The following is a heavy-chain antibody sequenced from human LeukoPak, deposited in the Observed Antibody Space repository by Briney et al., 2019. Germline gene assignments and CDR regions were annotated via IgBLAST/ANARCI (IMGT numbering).Heavy chain of an antibody. CDR2: IRSKTYGATA. D-gene: IGHD5-12*01. CDR3: TRGLAGFTGYDDY. V-gene: IGHV3-49*04. CDR1: GFSVGDYA. Sequence: GGSPRLSCAASGFSVGDYAMSWVRQAPGKGLEWVGFIRSKTYGATADYAASVEGRFTISRDDSKNIAYLQMNGLKTEDTAVYYCTRGLAGFTGYDDYWGQGTLVTVSS. J-gene: IGHJ4*02.